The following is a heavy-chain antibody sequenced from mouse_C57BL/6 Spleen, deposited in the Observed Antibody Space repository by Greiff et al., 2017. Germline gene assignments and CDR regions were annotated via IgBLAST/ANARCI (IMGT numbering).Heavy chain of an antibody. D-gene: IGHD3-2*02. CDR3: ARGRGSSGSLAMDY. CDR2: IYPGDGDT. J-gene: IGHJ4*01. CDR1: GYAFSSSW. Sequence: QVQLQQSGPELVKPGASVKISCKASGYAFSSSWMNWVKQRPGKGLEWIGRIYPGDGDTNYNGKFKGKATLTADKSSSTAYMQLSSLTSEDSAVYFCARGRGSSGSLAMDYWGQGTSVTVSS. V-gene: IGHV1-82*01.